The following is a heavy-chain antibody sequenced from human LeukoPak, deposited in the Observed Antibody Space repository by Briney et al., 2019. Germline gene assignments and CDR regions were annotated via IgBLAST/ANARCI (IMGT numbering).Heavy chain of an antibody. CDR3: ARDRHIVVVTAIPRGMDV. D-gene: IGHD2-21*02. J-gene: IGHJ6*02. V-gene: IGHV3-7*01. CDR1: GFTFSSYW. Sequence: GGSLRLSCAASGFTFSSYWMSWVRQAPGKGLEWVANIKQDGSEKYYVDSVKGRFTISRDNAKNSLYLQMNSLRAEDTAVYYCARDRHIVVVTAIPRGMDVWGQGTTVTVSS. CDR2: IKQDGSEK.